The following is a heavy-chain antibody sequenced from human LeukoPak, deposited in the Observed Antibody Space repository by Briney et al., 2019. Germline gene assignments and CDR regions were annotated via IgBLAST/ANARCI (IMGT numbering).Heavy chain of an antibody. V-gene: IGHV1-46*01. Sequence: ASVKVSCKASGYTFTSYDINWVRQAPGQGLEWMGIINPSGGNTNYAQKFQGRVTMTRDMSTSTVYMELSSLRSEDTAVYFCARDLNQYYYDSSSYYGDAFDIWGQGTMVTVSS. J-gene: IGHJ3*02. CDR3: ARDLNQYYYDSSSYYGDAFDI. D-gene: IGHD3-22*01. CDR2: INPSGGNT. CDR1: GYTFTSYD.